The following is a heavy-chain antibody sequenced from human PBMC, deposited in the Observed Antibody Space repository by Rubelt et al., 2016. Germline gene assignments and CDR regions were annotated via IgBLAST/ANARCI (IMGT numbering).Heavy chain of an antibody. CDR1: GYNFIGYE. CDR2: ITTHNDDT. Sequence: VKVSCMASGYNFIGYEITWVRQAPGQGLEWVGWITTHNDDTKYAEKFQGRVTMTTDTSTSTAYMELRSLRSDDTAVYYCARRSDSSGYYPAYYYYYYGMDVWGQGTTVTVSS. J-gene: IGHJ6*02. V-gene: IGHV1-18*01. D-gene: IGHD3-22*01. CDR3: ARRSDSSGYYPAYYYYYYGMDV.